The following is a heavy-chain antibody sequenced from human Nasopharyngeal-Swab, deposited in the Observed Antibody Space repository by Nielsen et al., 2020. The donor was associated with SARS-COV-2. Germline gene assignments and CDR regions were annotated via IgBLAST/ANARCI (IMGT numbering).Heavy chain of an antibody. CDR3: ARDAPAHYGAFY. CDR1: TFPFSAYA. V-gene: IGHV3-30*02. Sequence: GESLKISCPASTFPFSAYAMHWVRQAPGKGLEWVAFIAHDASSESYGDSVKGRFSISRDTSKNTLYLQMDSLRGEDTAVYYCARDAPAHYGAFYWGRGTLVTVSS. CDR2: IAHDASSE. D-gene: IGHD4-17*01. J-gene: IGHJ4*02.